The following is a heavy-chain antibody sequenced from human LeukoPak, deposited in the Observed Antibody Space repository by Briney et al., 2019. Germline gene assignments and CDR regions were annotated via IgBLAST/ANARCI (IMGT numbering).Heavy chain of an antibody. J-gene: IGHJ5*02. V-gene: IGHV1-2*02. D-gene: IGHD4-17*01. CDR3: ARGSFPAYMTTVTTRAFPFDP. CDR1: GYTFTGYC. CDR2: INPKSGGT. Sequence: ASVKVSCKASGYTFTGYCMHWVRQAPGQGLEWMGWINPKSGGTNYAQKFQGRGTMTRDTSISTTYMELSRLRSDDTAVYYCARGSFPAYMTTVTTRAFPFDPWGQGTLVTVSS.